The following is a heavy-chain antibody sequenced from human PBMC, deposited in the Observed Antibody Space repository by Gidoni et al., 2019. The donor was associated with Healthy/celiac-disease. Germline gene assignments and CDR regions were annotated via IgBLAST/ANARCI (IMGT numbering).Heavy chain of an antibody. CDR3: ARDRGSSSRRGMDV. CDR2: IIPILGIA. CDR1: GGTFSSYA. J-gene: IGHJ6*02. V-gene: IGHV1-69*04. D-gene: IGHD6-6*01. Sequence: QVQLVQSGAEVKKPGSSVKVSCKASGGTFSSYAISRVRQAPGQGLEWMGRIIPILGIANYAQKFQGRVTITADKSTSTAYMELSSLRSEDTAVYYCARDRGSSSRRGMDVWGQGTTVTVSS.